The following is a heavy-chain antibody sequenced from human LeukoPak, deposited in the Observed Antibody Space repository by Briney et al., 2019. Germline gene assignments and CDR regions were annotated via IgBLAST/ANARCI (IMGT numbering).Heavy chain of an antibody. J-gene: IGHJ3*02. Sequence: SETLSLTCAVYGGSLSGYYWSWIRQPPGKGLEWIGEINHSGSTNYNPSLKSRVTISVDTSKNQFSLKLSSVTAADTAVYYCARAARFNAFDIWGQGTMVTVSS. CDR3: ARAARFNAFDI. CDR1: GGSLSGYY. V-gene: IGHV4-34*01. D-gene: IGHD3-10*01. CDR2: INHSGST.